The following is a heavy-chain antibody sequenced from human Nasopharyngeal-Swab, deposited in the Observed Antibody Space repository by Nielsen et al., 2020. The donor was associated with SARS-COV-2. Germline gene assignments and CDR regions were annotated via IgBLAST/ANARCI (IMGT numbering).Heavy chain of an antibody. V-gene: IGHV3-30*04. CDR2: ISYDGSNQ. Sequence: GESLQISCVASGFNFHTYALHWVRQAPGKGLEWVAIISYDGSNQFYADSVKGRFTVSRDNSKNTLYLQMSSLTREDTAIYYCARGKDGVYYYYGMDVWGQGTTVTVSS. CDR1: GFNFHTYA. CDR3: ARGKDGVYYYYGMDV. J-gene: IGHJ6*02. D-gene: IGHD4-17*01.